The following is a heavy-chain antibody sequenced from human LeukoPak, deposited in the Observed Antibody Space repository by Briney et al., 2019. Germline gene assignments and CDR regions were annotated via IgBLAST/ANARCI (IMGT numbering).Heavy chain of an antibody. CDR1: GFTFSNAW. V-gene: IGHV3-15*01. D-gene: IGHD4-17*01. CDR2: IKSKTDGGTT. CDR3: TTANTVTTFPY. J-gene: IGHJ4*02. Sequence: GGPLRLSCAASGFTFSNAWMSWVRQAPGKGLEWVGRIKSKTDGGTTDYAAPVKGRFTISRDDSTNTLFLQMISLKTEDTAVYYCTTANTVTTFPYWGQGTLVTVSS.